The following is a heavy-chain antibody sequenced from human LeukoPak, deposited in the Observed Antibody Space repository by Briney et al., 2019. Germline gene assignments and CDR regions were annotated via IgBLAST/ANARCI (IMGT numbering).Heavy chain of an antibody. CDR1: GYTFTNYG. CDR3: ARVRDYGGNSDAFDI. J-gene: IGHJ3*02. Sequence: ASVKVSCKASGYTFTNYGINWVRQAPGQGLEWMGWISTYIGNTNYAQKLQGRVTMTTDTSTSTAYMELRSLRSDDTAVYYCARVRDYGGNSDAFDIWGQGTMITVSS. V-gene: IGHV1-18*01. D-gene: IGHD4-23*01. CDR2: ISTYIGNT.